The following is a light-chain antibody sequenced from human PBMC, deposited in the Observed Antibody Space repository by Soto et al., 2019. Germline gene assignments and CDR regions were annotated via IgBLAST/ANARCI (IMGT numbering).Light chain of an antibody. CDR2: GAS. CDR1: QSVSSN. J-gene: IGKJ1*01. V-gene: IGKV3-15*01. Sequence: EIVMTQSPATLSVSPGERATLSCRASQSVSSNLAWYQQKPGQAPRLLIYGASTRATGIPARFSGSGSGTEFTLTLSSLQSEDFAVYYCQQYNNWPVTFGQGPKVEIK. CDR3: QQYNNWPVT.